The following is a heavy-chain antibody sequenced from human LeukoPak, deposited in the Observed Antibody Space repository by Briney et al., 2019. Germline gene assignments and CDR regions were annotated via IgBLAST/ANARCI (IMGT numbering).Heavy chain of an antibody. Sequence: SSVKVSCKASGGTFSSYAISWVRQAPGQGLEWMGGIIPIFGTANYAQKFQGRVTITTDESTSTAYMELSSLRSEDTAVYYCARVEVGGYYYYYYMDVWGKGTTVTISS. J-gene: IGHJ6*03. D-gene: IGHD2-15*01. CDR3: ARVEVGGYYYYYYMDV. CDR2: IIPIFGTA. CDR1: GGTFSSYA. V-gene: IGHV1-69*05.